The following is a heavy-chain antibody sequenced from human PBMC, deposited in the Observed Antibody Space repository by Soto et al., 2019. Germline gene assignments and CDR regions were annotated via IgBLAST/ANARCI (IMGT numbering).Heavy chain of an antibody. Sequence: QVQLQQWGAGLLKPSETLSLTCAVYGGSFSGYYWSWIRQPPGKGLEWIGEINHSGSTNYNPSLKSRVTISVDTSKNQFSLKLSSVTAAHTAVYYCARGAGYYGSGSTFDYWGQGTLVTVSS. D-gene: IGHD3-10*01. CDR1: GGSFSGYY. CDR2: INHSGST. CDR3: ARGAGYYGSGSTFDY. V-gene: IGHV4-34*01. J-gene: IGHJ4*02.